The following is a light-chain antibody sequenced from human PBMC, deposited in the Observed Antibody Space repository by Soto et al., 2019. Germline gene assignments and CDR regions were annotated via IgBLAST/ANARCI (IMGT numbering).Light chain of an antibody. CDR2: GVS. CDR3: SSYTSSSTLV. V-gene: IGLV2-14*01. J-gene: IGLJ2*01. CDR1: SSDVGGHNT. Sequence: QSALTQPASVSGSPGQSITISCTGTSSDVGGHNTVSWYQKHPDKAPQLLIFGVSLWPSAISTRFSGSKSGNTASLTISGLQPEDEADYFCSSYTSSSTLVFGGGTQLTVL.